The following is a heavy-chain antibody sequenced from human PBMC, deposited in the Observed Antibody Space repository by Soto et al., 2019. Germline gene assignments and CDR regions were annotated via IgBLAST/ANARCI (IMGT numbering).Heavy chain of an antibody. CDR3: ARESWCSDSSGNYYSNYFDS. CDR2: ISSTGMKE. D-gene: IGHD3-22*01. V-gene: IGHV3-30*04. J-gene: IGHJ4*02. Sequence: QVKLVESGGGVVQPGRSLSLSCAASGFSFSDYPMHWVRQAPGKGLEWVASISSTGMKEYYGDSVKGRLTISRDTSKNTLYLQMSSLRAEDTAVYYCARESWCSDSSGNYYSNYFDSWGQGTLVTVSS. CDR1: GFSFSDYP.